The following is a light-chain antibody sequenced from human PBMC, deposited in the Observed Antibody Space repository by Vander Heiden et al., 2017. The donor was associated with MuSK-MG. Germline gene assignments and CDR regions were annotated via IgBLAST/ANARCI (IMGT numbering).Light chain of an antibody. Sequence: QSALTQPASVSGSPGQSITISCTGTSSDVGGHNYVSWYQQHPGKAPKLMIYEVSNRPSGVSNRFSGSKSGNTASLTISGLQAEDEADYYCTSYTSSSTLLFGGGTEVTVL. CDR2: EVS. J-gene: IGLJ3*02. CDR1: SSDVGGHNY. V-gene: IGLV2-14*01. CDR3: TSYTSSSTLL.